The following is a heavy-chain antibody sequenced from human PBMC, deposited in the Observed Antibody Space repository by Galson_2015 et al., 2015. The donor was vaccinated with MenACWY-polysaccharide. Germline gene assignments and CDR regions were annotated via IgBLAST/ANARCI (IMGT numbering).Heavy chain of an antibody. CDR3: AKDRRGSYSFYYGMDV. J-gene: IGHJ6*02. CDR2: MPYDGSNE. Sequence: SLRLSCAASGFSFRSYGMHWVRQAPGKGPEWMAFMPYDGSNEHYADSVKGRFTISRDNSKNTLYLQMNSLRPDDTAVYYCAKDRRGSYSFYYGMDVWGQETTVTVSS. D-gene: IGHD1-26*01. CDR1: GFSFRSYG. V-gene: IGHV3-30*02.